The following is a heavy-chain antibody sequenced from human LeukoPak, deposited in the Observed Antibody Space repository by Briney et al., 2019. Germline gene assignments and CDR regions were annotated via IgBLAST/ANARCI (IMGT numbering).Heavy chain of an antibody. CDR1: GLTFSRYG. D-gene: IGHD5-12*01. J-gene: IGHJ4*02. V-gene: IGHV3-30*18. CDR3: ANKVGYNAYDYIDS. Sequence: PGRSLRLSCAASGLTFSRYGMHWVRQAPGKGLEWVALISFDGSKEYYTGSVKGRFTISRDNSTNTLYLQMNSLRVEDTAVYSCANKVGYNAYDYIDSWGQGTLVTVSS. CDR2: ISFDGSKE.